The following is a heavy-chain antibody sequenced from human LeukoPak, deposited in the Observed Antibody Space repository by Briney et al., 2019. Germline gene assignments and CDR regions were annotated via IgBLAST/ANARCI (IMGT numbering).Heavy chain of an antibody. CDR2: IYYSGST. J-gene: IGHJ4*02. D-gene: IGHD3-10*01. V-gene: IGHV4-59*01. Sequence: PSETLSLTCTVSGGSISSYYWSWIRQPPGKGLEWIGYIYYSGSTNYNPSLKSRVTISVDTSKNQFSLKLSSVTAADTAVYYCAREYGSGSHIDYWGQGTLVTVSS. CDR3: AREYGSGSHIDY. CDR1: GGSISSYY.